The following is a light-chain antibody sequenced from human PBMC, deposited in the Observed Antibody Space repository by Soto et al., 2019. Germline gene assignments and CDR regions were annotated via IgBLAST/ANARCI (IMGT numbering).Light chain of an antibody. CDR3: SSYTSSSIVV. CDR2: DVS. Sequence: QSVLTQPASVSGSRGQSITISCTGTSSDVGGYNYVSWYQQHPGKAPKLMIYDVSNRASGVSNRFSGAKSGNTDSLTISGLQAEDEADYYCSSYTSSSIVVFGGGTKVTVL. J-gene: IGLJ2*01. V-gene: IGLV2-14*01. CDR1: SSDVGGYNY.